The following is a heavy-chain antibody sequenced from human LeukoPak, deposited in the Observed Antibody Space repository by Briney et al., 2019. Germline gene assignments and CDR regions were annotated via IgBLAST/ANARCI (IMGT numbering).Heavy chain of an antibody. Sequence: GGSLRLSCAASGFTFIDYAMTWVRQAPGKGLEWVSTIRYGAESTYYADSVKGRFTISRDNSKNTVYLQMNSLRAEDTAVYYCARLLWVQGSFDYWGQGTLVTVSS. CDR1: GFTFIDYA. CDR2: IRYGAEST. D-gene: IGHD3-10*01. J-gene: IGHJ4*02. CDR3: ARLLWVQGSFDY. V-gene: IGHV3-23*01.